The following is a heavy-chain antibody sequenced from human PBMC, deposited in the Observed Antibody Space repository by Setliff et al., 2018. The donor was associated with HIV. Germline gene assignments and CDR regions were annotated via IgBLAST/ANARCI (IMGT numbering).Heavy chain of an antibody. CDR1: GGSISSSNW. J-gene: IGHJ1*01. CDR2: IYHSGST. CDR3: ARDSNAPYFQH. V-gene: IGHV4-4*02. D-gene: IGHD1-1*01. Sequence: PSETLSLTCSVSGGSISSSNWWSWVRQPPGKGLEWIGEIYHSGSTNYNPSLKSRVTLSVKTSKNQFSLKLNSVTAADTAVYYCARDSNAPYFQHWGQGTLVTVSS.